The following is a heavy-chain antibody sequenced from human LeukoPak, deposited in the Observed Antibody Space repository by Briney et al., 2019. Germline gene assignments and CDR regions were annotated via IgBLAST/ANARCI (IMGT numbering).Heavy chain of an antibody. D-gene: IGHD5-12*01. J-gene: IGHJ4*02. Sequence: PSETLSLTCAVSGYSISSGYYWGWIRQPPGKGLEWIGSIYYSGSTYYNPSLKSRVTISVDTSKNQFSMKLSSVTAADTAVYYCASDWGLRYFDYWGQGTLVTVSS. CDR3: ASDWGLRYFDY. CDR2: IYYSGST. V-gene: IGHV4-38-2*01. CDR1: GYSISSGYY.